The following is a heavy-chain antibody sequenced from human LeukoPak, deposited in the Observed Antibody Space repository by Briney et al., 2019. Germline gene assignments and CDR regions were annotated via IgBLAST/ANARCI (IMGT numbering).Heavy chain of an antibody. Sequence: PSETLSLTCTVSGYSISSGYYWGWIRQPPGKGLEWIGYIYYSGSTNYNPSLKSRVTISVDTSKNQLSLKLSSVTAADTAVYYCARVLTTGTTNYYYYMDVWGKGTTVTVSS. CDR1: GYSISSGYY. D-gene: IGHD1-1*01. CDR3: ARVLTTGTTNYYYYMDV. J-gene: IGHJ6*03. V-gene: IGHV4-61*01. CDR2: IYYSGST.